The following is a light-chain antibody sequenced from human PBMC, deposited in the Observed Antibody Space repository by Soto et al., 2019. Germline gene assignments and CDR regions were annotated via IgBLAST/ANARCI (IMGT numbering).Light chain of an antibody. CDR1: QTISSW. Sequence: DIQMTQSPSTLSGSVGDRVTITCRASQTISSWLAWYQQKPGKAPKLLIYKASTLTSGVPSRFSGSGSGTEFTLTISSLQPDDFATYYCQHYNSYAEAFGQATKVELK. V-gene: IGKV1-5*03. CDR2: KAS. J-gene: IGKJ1*01. CDR3: QHYNSYAEA.